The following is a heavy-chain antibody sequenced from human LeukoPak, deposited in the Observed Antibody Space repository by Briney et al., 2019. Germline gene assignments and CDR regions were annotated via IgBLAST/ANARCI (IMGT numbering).Heavy chain of an antibody. Sequence: PSETLSLTCTVSGGSISSSTYYWGWIRQPPGKGLEWIGNLYYSGSTYYNPSLKSRVTISVDTSKNQFSLKLSPVTAADTAVYYCARQAISGYDPPPFDSWGQGTLVTVSS. J-gene: IGHJ4*02. D-gene: IGHD5-12*01. CDR3: ARQAISGYDPPPFDS. CDR1: GGSISSSTYY. V-gene: IGHV4-39*01. CDR2: LYYSGST.